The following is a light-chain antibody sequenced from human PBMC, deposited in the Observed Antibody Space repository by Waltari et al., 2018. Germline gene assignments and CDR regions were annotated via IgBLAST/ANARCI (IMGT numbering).Light chain of an antibody. CDR2: KAS. CDR3: QQYNTYST. V-gene: IGKV1-5*03. J-gene: IGKJ1*01. Sequence: DIQMTQSPSTLSASVGDRVTITCRASQSISSWLAWYQQKPGKAPKLLIYKASSLESGGPSRFSGSGSGTEFTLTISSLQPYDFATYYCQQYNTYSTFGQGTKVEIK. CDR1: QSISSW.